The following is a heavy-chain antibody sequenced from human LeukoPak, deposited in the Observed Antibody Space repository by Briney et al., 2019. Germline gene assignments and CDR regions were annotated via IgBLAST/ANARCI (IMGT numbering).Heavy chain of an antibody. Sequence: GGSLRLSCAASGFTVSSNYMSWVRQAPGKGLEWVSVIYSCGSTYYADSVKGRFTISRDNSKNTLYLQMNSLRAEDTAVYYCARAWGIVGATGVLDYWGQGTLVTVSS. CDR3: ARAWGIVGATGVLDY. CDR2: IYSCGST. J-gene: IGHJ4*02. CDR1: GFTVSSNY. D-gene: IGHD1-26*01. V-gene: IGHV3-66*03.